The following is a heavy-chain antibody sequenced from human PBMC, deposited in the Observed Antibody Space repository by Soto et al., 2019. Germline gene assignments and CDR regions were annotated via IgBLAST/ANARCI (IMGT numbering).Heavy chain of an antibody. D-gene: IGHD6-13*01. Sequence: EEQLVESGGGLVQPGGSLRLSCAASGFTFSSYDMHWVRQDTGKGLEWVSGIGTDGDTYYLGSVKGRFTISRENAKNSFYLQMNSLRGGDTAVYYCARGWLATGGTLSYMDVWGKGTTVTVSS. CDR2: IGTDGDT. V-gene: IGHV3-13*01. CDR3: ARGWLATGGTLSYMDV. J-gene: IGHJ6*03. CDR1: GFTFSSYD.